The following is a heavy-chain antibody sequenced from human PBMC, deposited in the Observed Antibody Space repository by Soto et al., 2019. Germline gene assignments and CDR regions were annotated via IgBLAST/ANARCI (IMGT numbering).Heavy chain of an antibody. D-gene: IGHD5-18*01. CDR1: GCTVDDYA. V-gene: IGHV3-9*01. CDR3: AKEIGGGYGYGVGFND. CDR2: MSWNSANI. J-gene: IGHJ4*02. Sequence: VQLVGSAGGLVQPGRSLRLSCAASGCTVDDYAMHWVRQAPGKGLEWVSGMSWNSANIGYADSVKGRFTISRDNAKNSLYLQMTSLSPEDTAFYYGAKEIGGGYGYGVGFNDWGQGTLITVSS.